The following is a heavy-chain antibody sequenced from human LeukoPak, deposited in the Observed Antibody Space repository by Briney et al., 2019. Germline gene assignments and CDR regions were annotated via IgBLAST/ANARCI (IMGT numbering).Heavy chain of an antibody. CDR3: ARHRGYSSSSWMDY. CDR1: GGSISSYY. V-gene: IGHV4-59*08. Sequence: PSETLSLTCTVSGGSISSYYWSWIRQPPGKGLEWIGYIYYSGSTNYNPSLKSRVTISVDTSKNQFSLKLSSVTAADTAVYYCARHRGYSSSSWMDYWGQGTLVTVSS. J-gene: IGHJ4*02. CDR2: IYYSGST. D-gene: IGHD6-13*01.